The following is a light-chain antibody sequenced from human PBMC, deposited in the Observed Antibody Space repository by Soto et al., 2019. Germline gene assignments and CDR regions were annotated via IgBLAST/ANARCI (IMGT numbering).Light chain of an antibody. J-gene: IGLJ1*01. Sequence: QSLLTQPPPMSGAPGQRVTISCPGGSSKIGSNYDVHWYQQVPGTAPRVLIYYDKNRPSGVPDRFSASRSGSSASLTITGLQAEDEADYYCQSYDSTLSAYVFGDGTKVTVL. CDR1: SSKIGSNYD. CDR2: YDK. CDR3: QSYDSTLSAYV. V-gene: IGLV1-40*01.